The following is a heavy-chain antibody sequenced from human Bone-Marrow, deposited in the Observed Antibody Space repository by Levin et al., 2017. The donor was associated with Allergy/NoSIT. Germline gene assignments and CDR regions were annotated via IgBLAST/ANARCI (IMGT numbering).Heavy chain of an antibody. J-gene: IGHJ5*02. D-gene: IGHD3-22*01. CDR1: GGSLSSAGYY. CDR2: IYYSGSA. CDR3: ARFNYYDSSAYYSFDL. V-gene: IGHV4-61*08. Sequence: SETLSLTCTVSGGSLSSAGYYWSWIRQPPGKGLEWIGYIYYSGSAHYNPSLKSRVTISVDTSKNQFSLKVTSVTAADTALYYCARFNYYDSSAYYSFDLWGQGTLGTVSS.